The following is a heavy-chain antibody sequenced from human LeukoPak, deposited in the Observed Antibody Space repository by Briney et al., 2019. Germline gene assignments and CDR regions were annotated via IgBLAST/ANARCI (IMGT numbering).Heavy chain of an antibody. J-gene: IGHJ4*02. V-gene: IGHV3-30*18. Sequence: GGSLRLSCAASGFTFSSYGMHWVRQAPGKGLEWVAVISYDGSNKYYADSVKGRFTISRDNSKNTLYLQMNSLRAEDTAVYYCAKGGGGIPEALAIYFDYWGQGTLVTVSS. CDR3: AKGGGGIPEALAIYFDY. D-gene: IGHD3-16*01. CDR1: GFTFSSYG. CDR2: ISYDGSNK.